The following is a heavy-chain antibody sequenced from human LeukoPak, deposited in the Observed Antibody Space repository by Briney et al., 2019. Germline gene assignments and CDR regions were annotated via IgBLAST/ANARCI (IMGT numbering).Heavy chain of an antibody. V-gene: IGHV3-7*03. CDR3: AKVGSYWDPGFGEPMPELAYYYYGMDV. Sequence: QAGGSLRLSCAASGFTFSSYWMSWVRQAPGKGLEWVANIKQDGSEKYYVDSVKGRFTISRDNSKNTLYLQMNSLRAEDTAVYYCAKVGSYWDPGFGEPMPELAYYYYGMDVWGQGTTVTVSS. J-gene: IGHJ6*02. CDR1: GFTFSSYW. D-gene: IGHD3-10*01. CDR2: IKQDGSEK.